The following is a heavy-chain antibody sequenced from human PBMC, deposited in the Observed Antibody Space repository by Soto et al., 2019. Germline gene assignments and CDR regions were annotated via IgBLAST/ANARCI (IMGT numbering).Heavy chain of an antibody. J-gene: IGHJ3*02. CDR3: ASSEMVYPLSGALDI. V-gene: IGHV4-59*01. Sequence: PSETLSLTCNVSGGSISSYYWNWIRQPPGKGLEWIGYIHYSGTTNYNPSLKSRVTISINTSKNQFSLRLSSVTAAAPAVFFFASSEMVYPLSGALDIWAPGTMVSV. CDR1: GGSISSYY. CDR2: IHYSGTT. D-gene: IGHD2-8*01.